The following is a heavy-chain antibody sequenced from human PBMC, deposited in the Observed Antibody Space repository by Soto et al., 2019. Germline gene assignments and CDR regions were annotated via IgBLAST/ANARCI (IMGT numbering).Heavy chain of an antibody. CDR3: ATERGERYTSILSFQH. Sequence: QVQLVQSGAEMKEPGASVKVSCKASGYTFTTYGISLVRQAPGQGLEWMGWISAYNGDPSSAQKLQDRVTMTTHKSTSPAYMQLRSLSSDDTAVYYCATERGERYTSILSFQHWGQGTLVPVSS. CDR2: ISAYNGDP. J-gene: IGHJ1*01. V-gene: IGHV1-18*01. CDR1: GYTFTTYG. D-gene: IGHD6-13*01.